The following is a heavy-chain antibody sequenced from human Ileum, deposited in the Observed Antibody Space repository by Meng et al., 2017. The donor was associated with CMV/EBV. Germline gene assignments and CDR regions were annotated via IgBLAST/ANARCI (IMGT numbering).Heavy chain of an antibody. CDR1: GFTSPVYA. CDR3: SIDLSPGGADY. D-gene: IGHD3-10*01. Sequence: SLKISCAASGFTSPVYAMHWVRQTPVKGLEWVSGIYGNGAKIGYADSVKGRFAISRDAANSYLYLQMNSLRPDDTALYYCSIDLSPGGADYWGRGTLVTVSS. J-gene: IGHJ4*02. V-gene: IGHV3-9*02. CDR2: IYGNGAKI.